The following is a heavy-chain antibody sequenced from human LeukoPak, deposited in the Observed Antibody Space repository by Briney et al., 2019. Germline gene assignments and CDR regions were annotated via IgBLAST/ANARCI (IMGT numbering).Heavy chain of an antibody. CDR1: GGSISSYY. J-gene: IGHJ6*03. CDR2: IYYSGST. D-gene: IGHD3-22*01. V-gene: IGHV4-59*01. Sequence: PSETLSLTCTVSGGSISSYYWSWIRQPPGKGLEWIGYIYYSGSTNYNPSLKSRVTISVDTSKNQFSLKLSSVTAADTAVYYCARVNDSSGYYYFLSDYYYMDVWGKGTTVTISS. CDR3: ARVNDSSGYYYFLSDYYYMDV.